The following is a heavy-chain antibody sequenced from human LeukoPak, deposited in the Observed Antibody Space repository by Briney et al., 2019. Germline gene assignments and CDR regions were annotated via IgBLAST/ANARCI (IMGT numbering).Heavy chain of an antibody. D-gene: IGHD6-13*01. CDR2: IRSKAYGGTT. V-gene: IGHV3-49*02. Sequence: WIRQPPGKGLEWVGFIRSKAYGGTTEYAASVKGRFTISRDDSKSIAYLQMNSLKTEDTAVYYCTRGAAAGRHYWGQGTLVTVSS. J-gene: IGHJ4*02. CDR3: TRGAAAGRHY.